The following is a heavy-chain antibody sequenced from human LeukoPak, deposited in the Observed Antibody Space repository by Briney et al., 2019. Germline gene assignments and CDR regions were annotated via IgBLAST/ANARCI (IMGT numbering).Heavy chain of an antibody. D-gene: IGHD2-2*01. CDR2: VYHSGTT. CDR1: GFSISSGYF. J-gene: IGHJ5*02. CDR3: ARAVVPAATLNWFDP. Sequence: SETLSLTCSVSGFSISSGYFWGWIRQPPGKGLEWIGRVYHSGTTNYDPSLKSRVTISVDTSRNQFSLKLSSVTAADTAVYYCARAVVPAATLNWFDPWGQGTLVTVSS. V-gene: IGHV4-38-2*02.